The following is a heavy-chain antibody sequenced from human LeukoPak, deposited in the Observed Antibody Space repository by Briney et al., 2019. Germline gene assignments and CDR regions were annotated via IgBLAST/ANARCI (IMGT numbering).Heavy chain of an antibody. CDR2: ISGSGGST. Sequence: GGSLRLSCAASGFTFSSYAMSWVRQAPGKGLEWVSAISGSGGSTYYADSVKGRFTISRDNSKNTLYLQMDSLRAEDTAVYYCAKDSTVTLEIHFDYWGQGTLVTVSS. D-gene: IGHD4-17*01. V-gene: IGHV3-23*01. CDR3: AKDSTVTLEIHFDY. CDR1: GFTFSSYA. J-gene: IGHJ4*02.